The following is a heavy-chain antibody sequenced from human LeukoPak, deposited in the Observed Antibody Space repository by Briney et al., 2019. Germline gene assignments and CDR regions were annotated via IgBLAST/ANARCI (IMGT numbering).Heavy chain of an antibody. CDR3: VSDGYDILAGYYSYDY. Sequence: ASVTVSFKATGCTFTNYGIRWVRQAPGQGLEWMGWISAYNGNTNYAQKLQGRVTMTTDTSTSRAYMGLRSLRSDDAALYYCVSDGYDILAGYYSYDYWGQGTLVTVSS. D-gene: IGHD3-9*01. CDR2: ISAYNGNT. J-gene: IGHJ4*02. CDR1: GCTFTNYG. V-gene: IGHV1-18*04.